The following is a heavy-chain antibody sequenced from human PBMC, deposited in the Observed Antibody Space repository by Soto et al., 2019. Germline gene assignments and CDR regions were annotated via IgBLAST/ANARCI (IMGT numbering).Heavy chain of an antibody. CDR1: GFTFSSYG. V-gene: IGHV3-30*18. J-gene: IGHJ6*02. CDR3: AKDRATVAGSGMDV. Sequence: GGSLRLSCAASGFTFSSYGMHWVRQAPGKGLEWVAVISYDGSNKYYADSVKGRFTISRDNSKNTLYLQRNSLRAEDTAVYYCAKDRATVAGSGMDVWGQGTTVTVSS. D-gene: IGHD6-19*01. CDR2: ISYDGSNK.